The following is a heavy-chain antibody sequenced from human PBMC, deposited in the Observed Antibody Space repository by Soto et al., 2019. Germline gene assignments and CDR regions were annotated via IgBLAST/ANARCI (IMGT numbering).Heavy chain of an antibody. CDR2: IIPILGIA. CDR3: AREGVLLWFGELFFDY. D-gene: IGHD3-10*01. V-gene: IGHV1-69*08. CDR1: GGTFSSYT. J-gene: IGHJ4*02. Sequence: QVQLVQSGAEVKKPGSSVKVSCKASGGTFSSYTISWVRQAPGQGLEWMGRIIPILGIANYAQKFQGRVTITADKSTSTAYMELSSLRSEDTAVYYCAREGVLLWFGELFFDYWGQGTLVTVSS.